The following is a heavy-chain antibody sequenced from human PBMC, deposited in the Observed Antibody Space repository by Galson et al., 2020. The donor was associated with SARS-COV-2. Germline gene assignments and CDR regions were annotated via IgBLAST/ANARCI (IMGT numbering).Heavy chain of an antibody. J-gene: IGHJ4*02. CDR3: VVDTPIAPRPHNGDY. D-gene: IGHD6-6*01. CDR2: IEEDGSNK. CDR1: GFTFSSCW. V-gene: IGHV3-7*03. Sequence: TGGSLRLSCAASGFTFSSCWMSWVRQAPGKGLEWVATIEEDGSNKYYADSVKGRFTISRDNSKNSLDLQMNDLRAEDTAAYSCVVDTPIAPRPHNGDYWGQGVLVTVSS.